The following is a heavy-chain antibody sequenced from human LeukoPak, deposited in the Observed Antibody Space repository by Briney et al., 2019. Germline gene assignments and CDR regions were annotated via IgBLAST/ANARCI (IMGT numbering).Heavy chain of an antibody. Sequence: GESLKISCKGSGYSFTSYWIGWVRQMPGKGLEWMGIIYPGDSDTRCSPSFQGQVTISADKSISTAYLEWSTLKASDTAIYYCARLIRETPGIGTGASGDHWGQGTLVTVSS. CDR3: ARLIRETPGIGTGASGDH. V-gene: IGHV5-51*01. J-gene: IGHJ5*02. CDR2: IYPGDSDT. CDR1: GYSFTSYW. D-gene: IGHD6-13*01.